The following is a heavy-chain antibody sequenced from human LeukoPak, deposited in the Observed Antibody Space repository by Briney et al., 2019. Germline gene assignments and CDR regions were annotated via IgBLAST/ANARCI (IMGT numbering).Heavy chain of an antibody. J-gene: IGHJ3*02. D-gene: IGHD6-13*01. CDR3: ARDSIAAAGTNAFDI. V-gene: IGHV3-30*04. CDR1: GFTFSSYA. CDR2: ISYDGSNK. Sequence: GGSLRLSCAASGFTFSSYAMHWVRQAPGKGLEWVAVISYDGSNKYYADYVKGRFTISRDNSKNTLYLQMNSLRAEDTAVYYCARDSIAAAGTNAFDIWGQGTMVTVSS.